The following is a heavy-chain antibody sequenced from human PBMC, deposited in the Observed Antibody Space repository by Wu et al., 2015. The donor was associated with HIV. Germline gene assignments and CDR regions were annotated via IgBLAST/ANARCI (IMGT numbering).Heavy chain of an antibody. D-gene: IGHD3-10*01. J-gene: IGHJ5*02. V-gene: IGHV1-69*01. CDR1: GYTFTSYG. CDR2: VTPMFGST. CDR3: ARELEDPAIMVRAGSDP. Sequence: QVQLVQSGAEVKKPGASVKVSCKASGYTFTSYGISWVRQAPGQGLEWLGGVTPMFGSTNYAQKFQGRVTITSDVYRNIVYMEMSSLRSEDTAIYYCARELEDPAIMVRAGSDPWGPGDPRSPSPQ.